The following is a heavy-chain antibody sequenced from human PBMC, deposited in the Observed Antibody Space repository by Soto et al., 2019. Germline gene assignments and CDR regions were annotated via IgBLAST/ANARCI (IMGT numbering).Heavy chain of an antibody. D-gene: IGHD6-6*01. J-gene: IGHJ4*02. CDR3: TILVRSGYSSSSSHY. V-gene: IGHV3-73*01. Sequence: GGSLRLSCAASGFTFSGSAMHWVRQASGKGLEWVGRIRSKANSYATAYAASVKGRFTISRDDSKNTAYLQMNSLKTEDTAVYYCTILVRSGYSSSSSHYWGQGTLVTVSS. CDR2: IRSKANSYAT. CDR1: GFTFSGSA.